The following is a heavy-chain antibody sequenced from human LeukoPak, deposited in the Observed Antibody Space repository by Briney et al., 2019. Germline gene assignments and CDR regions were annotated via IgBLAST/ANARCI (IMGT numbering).Heavy chain of an antibody. CDR1: GFTFSAYW. CDR3: TKDTYGYEDY. Sequence: SGGSLRLSCAASGFTFSAYWMHWVRHAPGEGLMWVSRINPDGSTTNYADSVKGRFTISRDNAKNTLNLQMNSLRAEDTAVYFCTKDTYGYEDYWGQGTLVTVSS. V-gene: IGHV3-74*01. CDR2: INPDGSTT. D-gene: IGHD3-3*01. J-gene: IGHJ4*02.